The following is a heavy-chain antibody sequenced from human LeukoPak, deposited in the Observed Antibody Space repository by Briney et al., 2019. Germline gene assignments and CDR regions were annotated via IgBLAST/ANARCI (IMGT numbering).Heavy chain of an antibody. CDR3: ARDGVGATAGPADVFDI. CDR1: GFTFSTHS. D-gene: IGHD1-26*01. CDR2: ISSSGSAT. Sequence: GGSLRLSCASSGFTFSTHSINWVRQAPGKGLEWVSYISSSGSATHYADSVRGRFTISRDNAENSLYLQMNSLRAEDTAVYYCARDGVGATAGPADVFDIWGQGTMVTVSS. V-gene: IGHV3-48*01. J-gene: IGHJ3*02.